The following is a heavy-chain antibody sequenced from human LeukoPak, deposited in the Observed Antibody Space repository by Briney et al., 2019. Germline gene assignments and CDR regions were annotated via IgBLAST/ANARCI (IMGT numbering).Heavy chain of an antibody. V-gene: IGHV3-30*18. CDR2: ISYDGSNK. J-gene: IGHJ6*02. Sequence: GGSLRLSCAASGFTFSSYGMHWVRQAPGKGLEWVAVISYDGSNKYYADSVKGRFTISRDNSKNTLYLQMNSLRAEDTAVYYCAKVPPAAAGTKNYYYGMDVWGQGTTVTVSS. D-gene: IGHD6-13*01. CDR1: GFTFSSYG. CDR3: AKVPPAAAGTKNYYYGMDV.